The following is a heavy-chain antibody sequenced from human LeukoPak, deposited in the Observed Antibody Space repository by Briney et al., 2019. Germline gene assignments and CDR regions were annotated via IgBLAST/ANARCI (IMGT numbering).Heavy chain of an antibody. CDR2: IYHSGSA. CDR1: GGSINSGGYS. Sequence: SETLSLTCAVSGGSINSGGYSWSWIRQPPGKGLEWIGYIYHSGSAYYNSSLKSRVTISVDRSKNQFSLKLSSVTAADTAVYYCARRPRNSGNYDGPSGLDYWGQGTLVTVSS. V-gene: IGHV4-30-2*01. J-gene: IGHJ4*02. CDR3: ARRPRNSGNYDGPSGLDY. D-gene: IGHD1-26*01.